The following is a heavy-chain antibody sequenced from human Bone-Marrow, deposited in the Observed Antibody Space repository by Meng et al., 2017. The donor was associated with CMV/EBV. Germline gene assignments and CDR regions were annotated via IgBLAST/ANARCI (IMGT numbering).Heavy chain of an antibody. CDR3: ARDPDRDHYGSGRCFAY. CDR2: ISDTSEFI. J-gene: IGHJ4*02. D-gene: IGHD3-10*01. V-gene: IGHV3-21*01. Sequence: GESLKISCAASGFSLSSYAMIWVRQTPGKGLEWVSFISDTSEFIYYADSVKGRFTISRDNAKNLVYLQMNGLRAEDTAIYYCARDPDRDHYGSGRCFAYWGPGQRVTGFS. CDR1: GFSLSSYA.